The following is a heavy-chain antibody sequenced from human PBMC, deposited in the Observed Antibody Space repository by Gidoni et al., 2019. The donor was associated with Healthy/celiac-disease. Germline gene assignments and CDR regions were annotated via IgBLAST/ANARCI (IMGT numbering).Heavy chain of an antibody. Sequence: GLEWIGRIYTSGSTNYNPSLKSRVTISVDTSKNQFSLKLSSVTAADTAVYYCARDDPGGEVAIYYWGQGTLVTVSS. CDR2: IYTSGST. D-gene: IGHD2-21*01. V-gene: IGHV4-61*02. CDR3: ARDDPGGEVAIYY. J-gene: IGHJ4*02.